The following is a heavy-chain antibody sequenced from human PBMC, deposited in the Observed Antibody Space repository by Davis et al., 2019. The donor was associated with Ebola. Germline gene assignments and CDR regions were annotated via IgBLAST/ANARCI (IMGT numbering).Heavy chain of an antibody. Sequence: PGGSLRLSCAASGFTFSKYAMSWVRQAPGKGLEWVSAISGSGGSTYYADSVKGRFTISRDNSKNTLYLQMNSLRAEDTAVYYCAKDSYVGSGGYYYYGMDVWGQGTTVTVSS. CDR3: AKDSYVGSGGYYYYGMDV. V-gene: IGHV3-23*01. J-gene: IGHJ6*02. D-gene: IGHD3-10*01. CDR2: ISGSGGST. CDR1: GFTFSKYA.